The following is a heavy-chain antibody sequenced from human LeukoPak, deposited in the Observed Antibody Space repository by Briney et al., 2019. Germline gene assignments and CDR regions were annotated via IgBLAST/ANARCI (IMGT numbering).Heavy chain of an antibody. D-gene: IGHD2/OR15-2a*01. CDR3: ARAVISINKKYFDY. V-gene: IGHV4-59*01. J-gene: IGHJ4*02. Sequence: SETLSLTCTVSGGSISSYYWSWIRQPPGKGLEWIGYIYYSGSTNYNPSLKSRVTISVDTSKNQFSLKLSSVTAADTAVYYCARAVISINKKYFDYWGQGTLVTVSS. CDR1: GGSISSYY. CDR2: IYYSGST.